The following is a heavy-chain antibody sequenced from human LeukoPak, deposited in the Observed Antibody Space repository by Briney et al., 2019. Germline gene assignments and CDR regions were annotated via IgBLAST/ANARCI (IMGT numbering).Heavy chain of an antibody. Sequence: GGSLRLSCAASGFTFSSYAMHWVRQAPGKGLEYVSTISNNGGTTYYANSVEGRFTISRDNSKNTLYLQMGSLRAEDMAVYYCARDEGAPVGTGAFDPWGQGTLVTVSS. D-gene: IGHD6-13*01. V-gene: IGHV3-64*01. CDR1: GFTFSSYA. CDR3: ARDEGAPVGTGAFDP. CDR2: ISNNGGTT. J-gene: IGHJ5*02.